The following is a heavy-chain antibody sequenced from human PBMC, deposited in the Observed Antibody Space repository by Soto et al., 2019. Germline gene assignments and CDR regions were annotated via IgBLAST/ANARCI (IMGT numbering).Heavy chain of an antibody. D-gene: IGHD3-3*01. CDR3: ARSGYDYWSGPVPSADY. J-gene: IGHJ4*02. V-gene: IGHV1-46*01. Sequence: ASVKVSCKASGYTFTSYYMHWVRQAPGQGLEWMGIINPSGGSTSYAQKFQGRVTISIDTSKKQLSLRLSSVTTADTAVYYCARSGYDYWSGPVPSADYWGQGTLVTVSS. CDR2: INPSGGST. CDR1: GYTFTSYY.